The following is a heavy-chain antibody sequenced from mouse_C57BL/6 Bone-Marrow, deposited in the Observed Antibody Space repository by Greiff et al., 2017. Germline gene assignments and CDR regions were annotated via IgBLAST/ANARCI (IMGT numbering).Heavy chain of an antibody. V-gene: IGHV5-6*01. J-gene: IGHJ3*01. D-gene: IGHD2-1*01. CDR1: GFTFSSYG. Sequence: EVHLVESGGDLVKPGGSLKLSCAASGFTFSSYGMSWVRQTPDKRLEWVATISSGGSYTYYPDSVKGRFTISRDNAKNTLYLQMSSLKSEDTAMYYCARHGNWSWFAYWGQGTLVTVSA. CDR3: ARHGNWSWFAY. CDR2: ISSGGSYT.